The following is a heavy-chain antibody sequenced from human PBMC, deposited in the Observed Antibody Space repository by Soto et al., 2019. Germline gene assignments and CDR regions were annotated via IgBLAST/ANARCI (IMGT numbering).Heavy chain of an antibody. CDR3: ARGYDILTGYYSPLSDY. CDR1: GDSVSSTSAA. D-gene: IGHD3-9*01. J-gene: IGHJ4*02. CDR2: TYYRSKWYS. Sequence: SETLSLTCAISGDSVSSTSAAWSWIRQSPSRGLEWLGRTYYRSKWYSDYAVSVKSRITINPDTSKNQFSLQLNSVTPEDTAVYYCARGYDILTGYYSPLSDYWGQGTLVTVSS. V-gene: IGHV6-1*01.